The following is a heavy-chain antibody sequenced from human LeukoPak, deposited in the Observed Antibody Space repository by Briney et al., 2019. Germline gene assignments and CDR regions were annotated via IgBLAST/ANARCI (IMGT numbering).Heavy chain of an antibody. D-gene: IGHD1-26*01. CDR2: INPISGGT. J-gene: IGHJ6*02. CDR3: ASLGATTIHYYGMDV. CDR1: GYTFTDYY. Sequence: ASVKASCKASGYTFTDYYLHWVRQAPGQGLEWMGWINPISGGTNYAQKFQGSVTMTRDASTTTVYMELSSLSSDDTAVYYCASLGATTIHYYGMDVWGQGTTVTVSS. V-gene: IGHV1-2*02.